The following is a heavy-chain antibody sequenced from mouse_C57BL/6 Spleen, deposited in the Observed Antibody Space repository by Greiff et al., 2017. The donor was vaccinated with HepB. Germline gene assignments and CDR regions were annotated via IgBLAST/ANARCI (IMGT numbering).Heavy chain of an antibody. V-gene: IGHV5-9-1*02. J-gene: IGHJ2*01. CDR3: TRGLYPPDY. CDR2: ISSGGDYI. Sequence: DVMLVESGEGLVKPGGSLKLSCAASGFTFSSYAMSWVRQTPEKRLEWVAYISSGGDYIYYADTVKGRFTISRDNARNTLYLQMSSLKSEDTAMYYCTRGLYPPDYWGQGTTLTVSS. CDR1: GFTFSSYA.